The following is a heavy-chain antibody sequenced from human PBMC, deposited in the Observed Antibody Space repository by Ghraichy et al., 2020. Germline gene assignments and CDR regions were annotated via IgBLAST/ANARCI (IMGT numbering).Heavy chain of an antibody. CDR1: GYTFTGYY. Sequence: ASVKVSCKASGYTFTGYYMHWVRQAPGQGLEWMGWINPNSGGTNYAQKFQGRVTMTRDTSISTAYMELSRLRSDDTAVYYCARGRYYYDSSGYYSPGYWGQGTLVTVSS. CDR3: ARGRYYYDSSGYYSPGY. V-gene: IGHV1-2*02. CDR2: INPNSGGT. D-gene: IGHD3-22*01. J-gene: IGHJ4*02.